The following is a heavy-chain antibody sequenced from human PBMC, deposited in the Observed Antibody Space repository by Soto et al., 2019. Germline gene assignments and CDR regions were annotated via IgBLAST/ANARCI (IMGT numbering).Heavy chain of an antibody. J-gene: IGHJ6*02. CDR1: GYTFSSYG. V-gene: IGHV1-18*01. D-gene: IGHD3-22*01. CDR2: ISPYDDDT. Sequence: QAQLVQSGPEVKKPGASVKVSCKASGYTFSSYGISWVRQAPGQGLEWLGWISPYDDDTKYAQNLQGRVRMTTDTSTRTVYMDLRSLRSDVTAIYSCARGGYYDSSGSRNYHYYGMDVWGQGTTVTVSS. CDR3: ARGGYYDSSGSRNYHYYGMDV.